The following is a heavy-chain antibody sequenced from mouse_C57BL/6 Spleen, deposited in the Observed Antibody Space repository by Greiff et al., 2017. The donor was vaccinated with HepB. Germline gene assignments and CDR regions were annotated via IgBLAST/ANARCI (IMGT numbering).Heavy chain of an antibody. J-gene: IGHJ4*01. CDR1: GYAFTNYL. CDR2: INPGSGGT. CDR3: ARTGSSYGAMDY. D-gene: IGHD1-1*01. V-gene: IGHV1-54*01. Sequence: QVQLQQSGAELVRPGTSVKVSCKASGYAFTNYLIEWVKQRPGQGLEWIGVINPGSGGTNYNEKFKGKATLTADKSSSTAYMQRSSLTSEDSAVYFCARTGSSYGAMDYWGQGTSVTVSS.